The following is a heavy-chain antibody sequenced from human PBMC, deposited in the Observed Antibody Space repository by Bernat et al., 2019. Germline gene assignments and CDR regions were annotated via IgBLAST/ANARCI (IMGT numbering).Heavy chain of an antibody. CDR3: AKYPIRPTEVDY. V-gene: IGHV3-23*01. CDR2: ISGSGGSP. J-gene: IGHJ4*02. Sequence: EVQLLESGGGLVQPGGSLRLSCAASGFTFSSYAMSWVRQAPGKGLEWVSAISGSGGSPYYADSVKCRFTISRANSKNTLYLQMNSLRAEDTAVYYCAKYPIRPTEVDYWGQGTLVTVSS. CDR1: GFTFSSYA.